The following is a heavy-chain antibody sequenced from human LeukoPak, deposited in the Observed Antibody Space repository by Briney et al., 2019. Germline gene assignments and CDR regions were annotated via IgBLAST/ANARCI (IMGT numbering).Heavy chain of an antibody. J-gene: IGHJ3*02. CDR2: IYYSGST. D-gene: IGHD1-14*01. Sequence: PSETLSLTCTVSGGSISSYYWSWIRQPPGKGLEWIGYIYYSGSTNYNPSLKSRVTISVDTSKNQFSLKLSSVTAADTAVYYYARSNPTGAFDIWGQGTMVTVSS. CDR1: GGSISSYY. CDR3: ARSNPTGAFDI. V-gene: IGHV4-59*01.